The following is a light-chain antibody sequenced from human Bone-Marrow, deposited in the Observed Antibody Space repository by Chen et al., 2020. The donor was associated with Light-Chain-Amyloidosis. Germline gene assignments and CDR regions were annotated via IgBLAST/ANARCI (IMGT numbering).Light chain of an antibody. CDR2: RDT. J-gene: IGLJ2*01. CDR1: DLPTKY. V-gene: IGLV3-25*03. CDR3: QSADSSGTYEVI. Sequence: SYELTQPPSVSVSPGQTARITCSGDDLPTKYAYWYQQKPGQAPVLVIHRDTERPSGISEGFSGSSSGTTAAFTISGVQADDEADYHCQSADSSGTYEVIFGGGTKLTVL.